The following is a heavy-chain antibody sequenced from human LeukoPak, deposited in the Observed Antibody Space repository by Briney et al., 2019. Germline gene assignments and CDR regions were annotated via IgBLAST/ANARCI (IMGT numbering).Heavy chain of an antibody. J-gene: IGHJ4*02. CDR1: GFTFSNFA. CDR3: AKDTTVATPRALDY. CDR2: ISGSGGTT. V-gene: IGHV3-23*01. D-gene: IGHD4-23*01. Sequence: PGGSLRLSCAASGFTFSNFAMSWVRQAPGKGLECVSAISGSGGTTYYADSVKGRFTISRDNSKTTLYLQMNSLRAEDTAVYYCAKDTTVATPRALDYWGQGSLVTVSS.